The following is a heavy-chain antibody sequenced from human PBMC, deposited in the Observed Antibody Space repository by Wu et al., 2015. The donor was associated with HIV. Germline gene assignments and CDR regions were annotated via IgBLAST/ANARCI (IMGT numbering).Heavy chain of an antibody. CDR2: INPNSGGT. J-gene: IGHJ4*02. V-gene: IGHV1-2*02. D-gene: IGHD3-22*01. CDR1: GYTFTGYY. CDR3: ARVWAGLQVEKYYYDSSGYYAYFDY. Sequence: QVQLVQSGAEVKKPGASVKVSCKASGYTFTGYYMHWVRQAPGQGLEWMGWINPNSGGTNYAQKFQGRVTMTRDTSISTAYMELSRLRSDDTAVYYCARVWAGLQVEKYYYDSSGYYAYFDYWGQGTLVTVSS.